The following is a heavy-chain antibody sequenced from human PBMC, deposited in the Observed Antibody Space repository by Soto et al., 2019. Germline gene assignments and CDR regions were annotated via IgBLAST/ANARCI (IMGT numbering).Heavy chain of an antibody. V-gene: IGHV4-4*02. Sequence: SETLSLTCAVSGGSISSGNWWSWVRQPPGKGLKWIGEIYHSGSTNYNPSLKSRVTISVDKSKNQFSLKLSSVTAADTAVYYCARELVVTGNWFDPWGQGTLVTVSS. CDR2: IYHSGST. D-gene: IGHD2-21*02. CDR1: GGSISSGNW. J-gene: IGHJ5*02. CDR3: ARELVVTGNWFDP.